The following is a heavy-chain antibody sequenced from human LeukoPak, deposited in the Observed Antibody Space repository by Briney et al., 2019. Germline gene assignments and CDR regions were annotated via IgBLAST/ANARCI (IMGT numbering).Heavy chain of an antibody. CDR3: AREDYDILTARYSWLDP. D-gene: IGHD3-9*01. Sequence: SETLSLTCAVSGGSISSGTYSWSWIRQPPGTGLEWIGYVYHSGTAYYNPSLKSRVTISVDTFKNQFSLELSSVTAADTAVYFCAREDYDILTARYSWLDPWGQGTLVTVSS. V-gene: IGHV4-30-2*01. J-gene: IGHJ5*02. CDR2: VYHSGTA. CDR1: GGSISSGTYS.